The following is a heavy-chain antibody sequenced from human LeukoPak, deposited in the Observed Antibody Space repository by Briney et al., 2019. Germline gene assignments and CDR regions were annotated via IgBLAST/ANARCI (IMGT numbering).Heavy chain of an antibody. CDR2: IKQDGSEK. CDR1: GFTFSSYW. V-gene: IGHV3-7*03. Sequence: GGSLRLSCAASGFTFSSYWMSWVRQAPGKGLEWVANIKQDGSEKYYVDSVKGRFTISRDNAKNSLYLQMNSLRAEDTAVYYCAKDKELRLVAGTLDYWGQGTLVTVSS. D-gene: IGHD6-19*01. J-gene: IGHJ4*02. CDR3: AKDKELRLVAGTLDY.